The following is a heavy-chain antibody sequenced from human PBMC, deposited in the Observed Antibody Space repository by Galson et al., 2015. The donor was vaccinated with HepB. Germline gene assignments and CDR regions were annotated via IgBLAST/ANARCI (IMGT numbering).Heavy chain of an antibody. J-gene: IGHJ4*02. CDR2: INAGHGNT. Sequence: SVKVSCKASGYTLTDFAMYWVRQAPGQRPEWMGGINAGHGNTKSSLKFQGRVTITADESTSTSYMELSSLRSDDTAVYYCARANTYYYASGSDETAFLFDYWGQGTLVTVSS. CDR3: ARANTYYYASGSDETAFLFDY. V-gene: IGHV1-3*01. D-gene: IGHD3-10*01. CDR1: GYTLTDFA.